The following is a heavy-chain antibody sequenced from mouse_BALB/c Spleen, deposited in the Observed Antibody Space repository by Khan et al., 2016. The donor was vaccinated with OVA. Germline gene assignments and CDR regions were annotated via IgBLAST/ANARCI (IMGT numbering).Heavy chain of an antibody. CDR1: GFSLTTYG. D-gene: IGHD2-14*01. Sequence: QVQLKQSGPGLLQPSQSLSITCTVSGFSLTTYGVHWVRQSPGKGLEWLGLIWSGGNTDYNAAFISRLSISKDNSKSQVFFKMNSLQSDDTAIDYCVRTSYMYDFTYWGQGTLVTVSA. CDR3: VRTSYMYDFTY. V-gene: IGHV2-4-1*01. J-gene: IGHJ3*01. CDR2: IWSGGNT.